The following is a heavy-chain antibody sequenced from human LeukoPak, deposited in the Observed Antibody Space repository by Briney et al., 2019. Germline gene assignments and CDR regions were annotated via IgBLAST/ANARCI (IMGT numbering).Heavy chain of an antibody. CDR1: GGSINSYY. CDR2: IYYSGST. Sequence: SETLSLTCTVSGGSINSYYWSWIRQPPGKGLEWIGYIYYSGSTNYNPSLKSRVTISLDTSKNQFSLKLNSVTAADTAVYYCARGPAYCGGDCYSHIYYYYGMDVRGQGTTVTVSS. CDR3: ARGPAYCGGDCYSHIYYYYGMDV. D-gene: IGHD2-21*02. J-gene: IGHJ6*02. V-gene: IGHV4-59*08.